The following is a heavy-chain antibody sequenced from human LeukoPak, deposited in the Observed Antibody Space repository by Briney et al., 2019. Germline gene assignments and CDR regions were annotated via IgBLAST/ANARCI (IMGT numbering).Heavy chain of an antibody. CDR3: ARHGYDYVWGSYRSS. V-gene: IGHV4-59*08. CDR1: GGSISSYY. Sequence: SETLSLTCTVSGGSISSYYWSWIRQPPGKGLEWIGNIYYSGSTNYNPSLKSRVTISVDTSKNQFSLKLSSVTAADTAVYYCARHGYDYVWGSYRSSWGQGTLVTVSS. D-gene: IGHD3-16*02. CDR2: IYYSGST. J-gene: IGHJ4*02.